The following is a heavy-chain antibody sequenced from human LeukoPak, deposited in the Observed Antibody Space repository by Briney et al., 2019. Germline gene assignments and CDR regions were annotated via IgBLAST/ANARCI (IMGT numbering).Heavy chain of an antibody. CDR3: ARERRAVAGPDFDY. CDR2: INPNSGGT. D-gene: IGHD6-19*01. V-gene: IGHV1-2*02. J-gene: IGHJ4*02. CDR1: GYTFTDYY. Sequence: ASVTVSCKASGYTFTDYYMHWVRQAPGQGLEWMGWINPNSGGTNYAQKFQGRVTMTRDTSISTAYMELSRLRSDDTAVYYCARERRAVAGPDFDYWGQGTLVTASS.